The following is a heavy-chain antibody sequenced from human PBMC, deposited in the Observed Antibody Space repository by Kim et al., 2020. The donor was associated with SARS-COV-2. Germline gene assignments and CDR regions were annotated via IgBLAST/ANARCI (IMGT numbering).Heavy chain of an antibody. CDR3: ARQQYYYDSSGLGY. V-gene: IGHV4-59*08. J-gene: IGHJ4*02. D-gene: IGHD3-22*01. CDR2: IYYSGST. Sequence: SETLSLTCTVSGGSISSYYWSWIRQPPGKGLEWIGYIYYSGSTNYNPSLKSRVTISVDTSKNQFSLKLSSVTAADTAVYYCARQQYYYDSSGLGYWGQGTLVTVSS. CDR1: GGSISSYY.